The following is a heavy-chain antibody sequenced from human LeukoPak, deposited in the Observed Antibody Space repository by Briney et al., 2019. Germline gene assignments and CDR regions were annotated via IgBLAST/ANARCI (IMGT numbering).Heavy chain of an antibody. D-gene: IGHD3/OR15-3a*01. CDR1: GGSFRGHY. Sequence: SETLSLTCTVSGGSFRGHYWTWIRQPPGKGLEWIGNIFFSGSTHYNPSLKSRVTISVDTSNNQFSLKLTSPTAPDTAVYYCASDRSGLYYFDFWGQGRLVTVSS. J-gene: IGHJ4*02. CDR2: IFFSGST. V-gene: IGHV4-59*11. CDR3: ASDRSGLYYFDF.